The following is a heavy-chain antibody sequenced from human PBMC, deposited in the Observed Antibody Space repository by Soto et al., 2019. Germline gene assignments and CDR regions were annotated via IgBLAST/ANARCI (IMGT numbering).Heavy chain of an antibody. J-gene: IGHJ2*01. CDR1: GGSISSGGYS. V-gene: IGHV4-30-2*01. CDR3: ARGVTMVRGPYYWYFDL. D-gene: IGHD3-10*01. CDR2: IYHSGST. Sequence: QLQLQESGSGLGKPSQTLSLTCAVSGGSISSGGYSWSWIRQPPGKGLEWIGYIYHSGSTYYNPSLKSRVTISVDRSKNQFSLKLSSMTAADTAVYYCARGVTMVRGPYYWYFDLWGRGTLVTVSS.